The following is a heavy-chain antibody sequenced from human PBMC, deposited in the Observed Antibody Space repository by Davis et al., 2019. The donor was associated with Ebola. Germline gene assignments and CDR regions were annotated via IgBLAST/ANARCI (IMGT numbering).Heavy chain of an antibody. CDR2: ISAYNGNT. D-gene: IGHD2-21*01. CDR1: GYTFTSYG. V-gene: IGHV1-18*01. Sequence: ASVKVSCKASGYTFTSYGISWVRQAPGQGLEWMGWISAYNGNTNYAQKLQGRVTMTTDTSTSTAYMELRSLRSDDTAVYYCARYSSLAPYYYYGMDVWGQGTTVTVSS. J-gene: IGHJ6*02. CDR3: ARYSSLAPYYYYGMDV.